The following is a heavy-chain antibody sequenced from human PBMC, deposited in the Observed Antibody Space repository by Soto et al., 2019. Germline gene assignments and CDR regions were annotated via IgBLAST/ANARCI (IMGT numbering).Heavy chain of an antibody. D-gene: IGHD6-6*01. V-gene: IGHV1-8*01. J-gene: IGHJ5*02. Sequence: QVQLVQSGAEVKKPGASVKVSCKASGYTFTSYDINWVRQATEQGLEWMGWMSPNSANTGYAQKFQGRVTMTRNTSISTAYMELSSLRSEDTAVYYCAREGYSSSSGSRGNWFEPWGQGTMVTVSS. CDR3: AREGYSSSSGSRGNWFEP. CDR1: GYTFTSYD. CDR2: MSPNSANT.